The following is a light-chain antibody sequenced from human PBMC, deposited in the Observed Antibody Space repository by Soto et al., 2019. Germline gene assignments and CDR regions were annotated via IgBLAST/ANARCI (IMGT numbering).Light chain of an antibody. CDR3: SSYSARSNG. V-gene: IGLV2-8*01. CDR2: EVN. Sequence: SALTQPPSASGSPGQSVAISCSGTSSDVGGYNYVSWYQQHPGKAPKLMIYEVNKRPSGVPDRFSGSKSGNTASLTVSGLQAEDEADYYCSSYSARSNGFRNGTKVTV. CDR1: SSDVGGYNY. J-gene: IGLJ1*01.